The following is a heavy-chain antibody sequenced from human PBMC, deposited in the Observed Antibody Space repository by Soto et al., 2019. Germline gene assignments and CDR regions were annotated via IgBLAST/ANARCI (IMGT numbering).Heavy chain of an antibody. CDR1: GYTFTSYA. CDR3: ARVAMVRGVIDGSVHAQRYYYGMDV. CDR2: INAGNGNT. J-gene: IGHJ6*02. D-gene: IGHD3-10*01. V-gene: IGHV1-3*01. Sequence: GASVKVSCKASGYTFTSYAIHWVRQAPGQRLEWMGWINAGNGNTKYSQKFQGRVTITRDTSASTAYMELSSLRSEDTAVYYCARVAMVRGVIDGSVHAQRYYYGMDVWGQGTTVTVSS.